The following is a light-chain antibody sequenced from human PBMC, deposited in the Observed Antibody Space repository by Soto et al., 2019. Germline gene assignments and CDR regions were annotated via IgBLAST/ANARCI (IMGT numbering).Light chain of an antibody. J-gene: IGLJ1*01. CDR2: DVS. CDR1: SSDVGAYNY. Sequence: QSALTQPRSVSGSPGQSVTISCTGTSSDVGAYNYVSWYQQHPGKAPKLMTYDVSKRPSGVPDRFSGSKSGNTASLTISGLQAEDEADYYCSSYTSSSTYVFGNGTKVTVL. V-gene: IGLV2-11*01. CDR3: SSYTSSSTYV.